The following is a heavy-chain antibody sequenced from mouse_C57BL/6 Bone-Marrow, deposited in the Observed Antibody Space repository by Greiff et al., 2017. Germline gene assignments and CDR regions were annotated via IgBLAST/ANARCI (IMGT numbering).Heavy chain of an antibody. V-gene: IGHV1-80*01. CDR2: IYPGDGDT. CDR1: GYAFSSYW. D-gene: IGHD1-1*01. CDR3: ARCPSTVVATEDMDY. J-gene: IGHJ4*01. Sequence: QVQLQQSGAELVKPGASVKISCKASGYAFSSYWMNWVKQRPGKGLEWIGQIYPGDGDTNYTGKFKGKATLTADKSSSTAYMQLSSLTSEDSAVXVCARCPSTVVATEDMDYWGQGTSVTVSS.